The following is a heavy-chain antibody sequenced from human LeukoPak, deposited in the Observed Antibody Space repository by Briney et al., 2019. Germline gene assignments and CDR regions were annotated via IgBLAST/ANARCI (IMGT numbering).Heavy chain of an antibody. J-gene: IGHJ4*02. Sequence: ASVKVSCKASGYTFTSYYMHWVRQAPGQGLEWMGIINPSGGSTSYAQKFQGRVTMTRDTSTSTVYMELCSLRSEDTAVYYCARGINEISPPFWSGYYTFDYWGQGTLVTVSS. CDR1: GYTFTSYY. CDR2: INPSGGST. D-gene: IGHD3-3*01. CDR3: ARGINEISPPFWSGYYTFDY. V-gene: IGHV1-46*01.